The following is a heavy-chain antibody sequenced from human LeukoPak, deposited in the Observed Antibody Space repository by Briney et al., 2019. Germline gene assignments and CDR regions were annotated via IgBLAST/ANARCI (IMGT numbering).Heavy chain of an antibody. CDR2: ISSGSSAI. CDR3: ARGHTAVTRHFDF. J-gene: IGHJ4*02. Sequence: PGGSLRLSCAASGFTFSNAWMSWVRQAPGKGLEWVSIISSGSSAIFSADALKGRFTISRDDAKNLLYLDMNSLRAEDTAVYYCARGHTAVTRHFDFWGQGTLVTVSS. V-gene: IGHV3-21*01. CDR1: GFTFSNAW. D-gene: IGHD4-17*01.